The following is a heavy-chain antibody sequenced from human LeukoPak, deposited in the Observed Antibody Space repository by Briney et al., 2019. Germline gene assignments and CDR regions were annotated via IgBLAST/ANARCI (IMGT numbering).Heavy chain of an antibody. J-gene: IGHJ4*02. D-gene: IGHD5-18*01. CDR3: ARGGSSYGYYFDY. CDR2: IYYSGST. Sequence: SETLSLTCTVSGGSISYYYLSWIRQPPGKGLEWIGYIYYSGSTSYNPSLKSRLIKSVDTSKNQFSLKLNSVTAADTAVYYCARGGSSYGYYFDYWGQGTLVTVSS. CDR1: GGSISYYY. V-gene: IGHV4-59*01.